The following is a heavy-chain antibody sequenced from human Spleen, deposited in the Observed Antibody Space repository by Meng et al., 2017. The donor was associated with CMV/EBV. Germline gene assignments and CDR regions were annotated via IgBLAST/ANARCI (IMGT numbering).Heavy chain of an antibody. CDR3: ARDQVSSSSGDCYSCSYYYYGMDV. CDR2: SNAGNGNT. D-gene: IGHD2-21*01. Sequence: ASVKVSCKASGYTFTSYAMHWVRQAPGQRLEWMGWSNAGNGNTKYSQEFQGRVTITRDTSASTAYMELSSLRSEDTAVYYCARDQVSSSSGDCYSCSYYYYGMDVWGQGTTVTVSS. J-gene: IGHJ6*02. V-gene: IGHV1-3*02. CDR1: GYTFTSYA.